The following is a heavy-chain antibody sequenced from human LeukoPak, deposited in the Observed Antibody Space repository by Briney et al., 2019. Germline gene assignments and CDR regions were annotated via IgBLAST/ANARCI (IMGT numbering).Heavy chain of an antibody. J-gene: IGHJ6*03. Sequence: QAGGSLRLSCAASGFTFTSYTMSWVRQAPGKGLEWVSAISGSGGSSWYADSVKGRFTISRDNSKNTVYLHMNSLRAEDTAVYYCAKDNYHGQYYDISGSYSEYMDVWGKGTTVTISS. CDR2: ISGSGGSS. V-gene: IGHV3-23*01. CDR1: GFTFTSYT. CDR3: AKDNYHGQYYDISGSYSEYMDV. D-gene: IGHD3-22*01.